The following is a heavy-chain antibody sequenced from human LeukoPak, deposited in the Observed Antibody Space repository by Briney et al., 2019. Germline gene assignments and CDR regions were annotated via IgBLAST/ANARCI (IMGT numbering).Heavy chain of an antibody. J-gene: IGHJ4*02. CDR3: ARIAAPGNRRLNF. V-gene: IGHV1-8*01. CDR1: GYTFTTYD. D-gene: IGHD6-13*01. Sequence: ASVKVSCEASGYTFTTYDINWVRQAAGQGPEWMGWMNPNSGNTGNAQKFQGRVTMTRNTSISTAYMELTSLTSEDTAVYFRARIAAPGNRRLNFWGQGTLVTVSS. CDR2: MNPNSGNT.